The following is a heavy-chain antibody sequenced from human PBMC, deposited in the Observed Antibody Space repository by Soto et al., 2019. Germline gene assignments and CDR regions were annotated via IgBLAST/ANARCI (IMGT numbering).Heavy chain of an antibody. V-gene: IGHV4-39*01. Sequence: PSETLYLTCNVSGGSIDRSNSYWDWLRQPPGKGLEWIGATYYNGNAYYNPSLSSRVSMSVDTSKNQFSLKLISVTAADTAVYYCARHFVAVVIKGWGYWGQGKLVTVSS. CDR3: ARHFVAVVIKGWGY. CDR1: GGSIDRSNSY. CDR2: TYYNGNA. J-gene: IGHJ4*02. D-gene: IGHD3-10*01.